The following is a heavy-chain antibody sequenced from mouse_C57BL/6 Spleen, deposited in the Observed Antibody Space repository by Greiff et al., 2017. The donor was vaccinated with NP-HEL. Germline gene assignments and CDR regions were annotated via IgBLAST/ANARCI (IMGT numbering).Heavy chain of an antibody. CDR3: ARTGTAY. Sequence: VQRVESGAELARPGASVKMSCKASGYTFTSYTMHWVKQRPGQGLEWIGYINPSSGYTKYNQKFKDKATLTADKSSSTAYMQLSSLTSEDSAVYYCARTGTAYWGQGTLVTVSA. J-gene: IGHJ3*01. CDR2: INPSSGYT. V-gene: IGHV1-4*01. CDR1: GYTFTSYT. D-gene: IGHD4-1*01.